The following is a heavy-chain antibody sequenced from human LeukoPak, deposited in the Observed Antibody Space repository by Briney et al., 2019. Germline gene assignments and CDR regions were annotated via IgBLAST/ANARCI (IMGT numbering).Heavy chain of an antibody. CDR1: DFSLSTPGMG. Sequence: SGPTLVNPTQTLTLTCTFSDFSLSTPGMGVVWIRQPPGKALEWLAFIYYNDDKRYSPSLRSRLTITRDTSKNQVVLAMTNMDPVDTATYYCAHLVVTIDWRSYFDYWGQGALVTVSS. D-gene: IGHD3-9*01. CDR3: AHLVVTIDWRSYFDY. CDR2: IYYNDDK. V-gene: IGHV2-5*01. J-gene: IGHJ4*02.